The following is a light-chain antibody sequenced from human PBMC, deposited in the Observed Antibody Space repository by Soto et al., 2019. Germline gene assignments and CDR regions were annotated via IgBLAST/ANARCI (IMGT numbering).Light chain of an antibody. J-gene: IGKJ1*01. V-gene: IGKV1-5*03. CDR2: KAS. CDR1: QSTSTW. CDR3: QQYGRYRT. Sequence: DIQMTQSPSTLSASVGDRVTITCRASQSTSTWLAWYQHKPGKAPNLLIYKASSLESGVPSRFSGSGSGTEFTLTISSPQPDDVATYYCQQYGRYRTFGQGTKVEIK.